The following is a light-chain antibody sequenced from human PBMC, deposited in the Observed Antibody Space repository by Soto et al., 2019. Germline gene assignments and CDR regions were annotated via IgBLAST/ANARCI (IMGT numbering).Light chain of an antibody. Sequence: DIQMTQSPSSLSASVGDRVTITCRASQVISTYLNWYQQKPGKPPKLLISAASTLQSGVPSRFSGSGSGTGFTLTISSLQPEDFATYYCQQSYSIPLTFGGGTKVEIK. CDR2: AAS. J-gene: IGKJ4*01. CDR1: QVISTY. CDR3: QQSYSIPLT. V-gene: IGKV1-39*01.